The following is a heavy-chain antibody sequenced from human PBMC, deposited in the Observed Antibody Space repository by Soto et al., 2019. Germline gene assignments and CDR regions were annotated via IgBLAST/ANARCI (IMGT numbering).Heavy chain of an antibody. J-gene: IGHJ6*02. CDR3: AKGHPTSGVYYYGMDV. CDR2: ISSSGGST. Sequence: EVQLLESGGGLVQPGGSLRLSCAASGFTFSSYAMSWVRQAPGKGLEWVSAISSSGGSTYYADSVKGRFTISRDNSKNTLYLQMNSLRAEDTAVYYCAKGHPTSGVYYYGMDVWGQGTTVTVSS. D-gene: IGHD3-10*01. CDR1: GFTFSSYA. V-gene: IGHV3-23*01.